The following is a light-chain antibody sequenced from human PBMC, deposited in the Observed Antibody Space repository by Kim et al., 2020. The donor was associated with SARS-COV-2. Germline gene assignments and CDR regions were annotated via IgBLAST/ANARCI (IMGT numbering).Light chain of an antibody. CDR3: SAWDSSLSAWV. J-gene: IGLJ3*02. Sequence: QAGLTQPPSVSKGLRQTATLTCTGNSNNVGNQGVAWLQQHQGHPPKLLSFRNNNRPSGISERLSASGSGYTASLTITGLQPEDEADYYCSAWDSSLSAWVFGGGTQLTVL. CDR2: RNN. V-gene: IGLV10-54*01. CDR1: SNNVGNQG.